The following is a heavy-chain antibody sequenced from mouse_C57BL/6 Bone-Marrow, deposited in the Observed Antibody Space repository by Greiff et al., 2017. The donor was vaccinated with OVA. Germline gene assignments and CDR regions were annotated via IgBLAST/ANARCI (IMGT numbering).Heavy chain of an antibody. V-gene: IGHV1-18*01. CDR1: GYTFTDYN. CDR3: AREMAYSNYGFAY. Sequence: EVQLQQSGPELVKPGASVKIPCKASGYTFTDYNMDWVKQSHGKSLEWIGDINPNNGGTIYNQKFKGKATLTVDKSSSTAYMELRSLTSEDTAVYYCAREMAYSNYGFAYWGQGTLVTVSA. J-gene: IGHJ3*01. D-gene: IGHD2-5*01. CDR2: INPNNGGT.